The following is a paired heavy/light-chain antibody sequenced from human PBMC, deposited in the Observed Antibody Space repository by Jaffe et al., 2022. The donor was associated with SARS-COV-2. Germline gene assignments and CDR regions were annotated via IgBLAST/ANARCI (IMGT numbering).Heavy chain of an antibody. CDR3: ARAPPPVTAIHWYFDL. J-gene: IGHJ2*01. V-gene: IGHV3-53*01. CDR1: GFTVSRNY. CDR2: LYSGGSP. D-gene: IGHD2-21*02. Sequence: EVQLVESGGGLIQPGGSLRLSCAASGFTVSRNYMSWVRQAPGKGLEWVSVLYSGGSPYYADSVKGRFAISRDNSKNTMYLQMNSLRAEDTAVYYCARAPPPVTAIHWYFDLWGRGTLVTVSS.
Light chain of an antibody. CDR3: QQYYSTPPLT. V-gene: IGKV4-1*01. Sequence: DIVMTQSPDSLAVSLGERVTINCKSSQSVLHSSNNQNYLAWYQQKPGQPPKLLIYWASTRQSGVPDRFSGSGSGTDFTLTISSLQAEDVAVYYCQQYYSTPPLTFGGGTKVEIK. CDR2: WAS. CDR1: QSVLHSSNNQNY. J-gene: IGKJ4*01.